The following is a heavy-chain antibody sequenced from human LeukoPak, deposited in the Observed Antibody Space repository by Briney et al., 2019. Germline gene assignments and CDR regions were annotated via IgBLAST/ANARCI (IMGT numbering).Heavy chain of an antibody. Sequence: GASVKVSCKASGYTFTDYHIHWVRQAPGQGLEWMGWINPNSGGTNYAQKFHSRVTMTRDTSINTAYMELSSLKSNDTAIYYCARFRHIAVAGTPHFDYWGQGPLDTVSS. V-gene: IGHV1-2*02. CDR2: INPNSGGT. D-gene: IGHD6-19*01. CDR1: GYTFTDYH. J-gene: IGHJ4*02. CDR3: ARFRHIAVAGTPHFDY.